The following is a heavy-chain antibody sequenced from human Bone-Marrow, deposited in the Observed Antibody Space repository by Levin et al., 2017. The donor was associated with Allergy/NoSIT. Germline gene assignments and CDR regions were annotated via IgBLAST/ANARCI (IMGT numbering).Heavy chain of an antibody. Sequence: KSSETLSLTCTVSGGSITSTNSYWGWIRQSPGKGLEWIGNIFSGGTTYYNPSLESRVTLSLDRSSNQFSLKLSSVAAADTGVYFCVKEGGVAQNYFDPWGQGTLVTVSS. CDR1: GGSITSTNSY. CDR3: VKEGGVAQNYFDP. J-gene: IGHJ5*02. D-gene: IGHD1-7*01. CDR2: IFSGGTT. V-gene: IGHV4-39*07.